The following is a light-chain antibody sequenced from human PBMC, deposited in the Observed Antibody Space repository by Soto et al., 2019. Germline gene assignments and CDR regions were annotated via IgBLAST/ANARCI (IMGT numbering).Light chain of an antibody. CDR2: SNN. V-gene: IGLV1-44*01. Sequence: QSVLTQPPSASGTPGQRVTISCSGSSSNIGSSAVNWYQQLPGTAPKLLIYSNNQRPSGVPDRFSGSKSGTSVSLAISGLQSEDEADYYCAPWDDSLNGPVFGGGTKVTVL. CDR3: APWDDSLNGPV. CDR1: SSNIGSSA. J-gene: IGLJ2*01.